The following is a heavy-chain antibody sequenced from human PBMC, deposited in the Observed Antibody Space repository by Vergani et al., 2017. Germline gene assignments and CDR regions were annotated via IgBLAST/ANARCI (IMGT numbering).Heavy chain of an antibody. Sequence: QVPLVESGGGVVQPGGSLRLSCAASGISLGSYGMHWVRVRHAPGKGLEWLAYLRYDGTTKQYADSVKGRFTISRDNSKNMLYLQMDSLRPEDTAMFYCIKDRGASIGFDDWGQGTQVTVSS. CDR1: GISLGSYG. V-gene: IGHV3-30*02. CDR2: LRYDGTTK. CDR3: IKDRGASIGFDD. D-gene: IGHD2-2*01. J-gene: IGHJ4*02.